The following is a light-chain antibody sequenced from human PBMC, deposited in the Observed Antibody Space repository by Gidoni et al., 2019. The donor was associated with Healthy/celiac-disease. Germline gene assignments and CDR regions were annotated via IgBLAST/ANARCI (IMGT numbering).Light chain of an antibody. CDR3: QQYNNWPPVT. J-gene: IGKJ4*01. V-gene: IGKV3-15*01. Sequence: EIVMTQSPATLSVSPGERATLSCRASQSVSSNLAWYQQKPGQAPRRLIYGASTRATGIPARFSGSGSGTEFTLIISSLQSEDFAVYYCQQYNNWPPVTFGGGTKVEIK. CDR2: GAS. CDR1: QSVSSN.